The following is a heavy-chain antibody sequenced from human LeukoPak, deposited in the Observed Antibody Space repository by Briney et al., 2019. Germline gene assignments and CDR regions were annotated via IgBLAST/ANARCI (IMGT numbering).Heavy chain of an antibody. D-gene: IGHD2-2*01. Sequence: SETLSLTCAVYGGSFSGYYWSWIRQPPGKGLEWIGEINHSGSTNYNPSLKSRVTISVDTSKNQFSLKLSSVTAADTAVYYCARSCSSTTCLFDNWGQGTLVTVSS. V-gene: IGHV4-34*01. J-gene: IGHJ4*02. CDR3: ARSCSSTTCLFDN. CDR1: GGSFSGYY. CDR2: INHSGST.